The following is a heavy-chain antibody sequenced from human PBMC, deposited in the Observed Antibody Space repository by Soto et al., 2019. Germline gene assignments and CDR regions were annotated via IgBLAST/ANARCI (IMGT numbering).Heavy chain of an antibody. CDR2: ISGSGGST. D-gene: IGHD3-10*01. Sequence: PGGSLRLSCAASGFTFSSYAMSWVRQAPGKGLEWVSAISGSGGSTYYADSVKSRFTISRDNSKNTLYLQMNSLRAEDTAVYYCANDRITMVRGKPYWGQGTLVTVSS. J-gene: IGHJ4*02. CDR1: GFTFSSYA. V-gene: IGHV3-23*01. CDR3: ANDRITMVRGKPY.